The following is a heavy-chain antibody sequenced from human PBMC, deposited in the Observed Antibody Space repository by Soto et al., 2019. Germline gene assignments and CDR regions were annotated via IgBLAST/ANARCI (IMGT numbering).Heavy chain of an antibody. CDR2: VFHTGNT. J-gene: IGHJ4*02. CDR3: ARKAWVRFDY. D-gene: IGHD7-27*01. Sequence: SETLSLTCAVSVDSISSSVWWTWVRQPPGKGLEWIGEVFHTGNTYYNPSLKSRLTMSVDKSRNEFSLKLTSVTAADTAIYYCARKAWVRFDYWGQGVLVTVSS. CDR1: VDSISSSVW. V-gene: IGHV4-4*02.